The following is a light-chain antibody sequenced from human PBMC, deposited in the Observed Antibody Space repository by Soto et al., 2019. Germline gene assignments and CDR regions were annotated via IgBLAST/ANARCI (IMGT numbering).Light chain of an antibody. CDR1: SSDVGGYNY. V-gene: IGLV2-11*01. Sequence: QSVLTQTRSVSGSPGQSVTISCTGTSSDVGGYNYVSWYQQHPGKAPKLMIYDVSKRPSGVPDRCSGSKSGNTASLTISGLQAEDEADYYCCSYAGSFYVFGTGTQLTVL. CDR3: CSYAGSFYV. CDR2: DVS. J-gene: IGLJ1*01.